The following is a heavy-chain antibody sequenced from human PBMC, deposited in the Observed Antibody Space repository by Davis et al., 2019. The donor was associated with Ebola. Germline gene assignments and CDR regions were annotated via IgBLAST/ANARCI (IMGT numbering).Heavy chain of an antibody. J-gene: IGHJ6*02. D-gene: IGHD3-10*01. CDR3: ARWDPSNHVWFRELWGEYYYGMDV. CDR1: GYTFTSYG. CDR2: ISAYNGNT. Sequence: ASVKVSCKASGYTFTSYGISWVRQAPGQGLEWMGWISAYNGNTNYAQKLQGRVTMTTDTSTSTAYMELRSLRSDDTAVYYCARWDPSNHVWFRELWGEYYYGMDVWGQGTTVTVSS. V-gene: IGHV1-18*01.